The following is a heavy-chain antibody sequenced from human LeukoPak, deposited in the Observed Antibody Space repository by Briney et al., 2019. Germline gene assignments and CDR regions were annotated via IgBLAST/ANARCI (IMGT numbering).Heavy chain of an antibody. CDR2: INPNSGGT. CDR3: ARDHYYGSGSFLAFDI. V-gene: IGHV1-2*02. CDR1: EYTFTGYY. J-gene: IGHJ3*02. Sequence: ASVKVSCKASEYTFTGYYMHWVRQAPGQGLEWMGWINPNSGGTKYAQKFQGRVTMTRDTSISTACMELSRLRSDDTAVYYCARDHYYGSGSFLAFDIWGQGTMVTVSS. D-gene: IGHD3-10*01.